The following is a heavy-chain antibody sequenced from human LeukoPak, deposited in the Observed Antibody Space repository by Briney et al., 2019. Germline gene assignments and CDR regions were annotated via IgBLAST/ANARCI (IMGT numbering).Heavy chain of an antibody. D-gene: IGHD3-22*01. J-gene: IGHJ4*02. CDR3: AHGSTYYYDSSGPITRGSFDY. CDR2: IYWNDDK. CDR1: GFSLSTSGVG. Sequence: SGPTLVKPTQTLTLTCTFSGFSLSTSGVGVGWIRQPPGKALEWLALIYWNDDKRYSPSLKSRLTITKDTSKNQVVLTMTNMDPVDTATYDCAHGSTYYYDSSGPITRGSFDYWGQGTLVTVSS. V-gene: IGHV2-5*01.